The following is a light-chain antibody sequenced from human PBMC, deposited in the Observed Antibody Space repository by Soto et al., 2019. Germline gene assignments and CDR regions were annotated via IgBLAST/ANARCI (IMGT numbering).Light chain of an antibody. J-gene: IGKJ1*01. CDR3: QQYSIYPGT. CDR1: QSISSW. Sequence: DIEMTQSPSTLSASVGDRVTITCRASQSISSWLAWYQQKAGKAPEVLIYKASSLQSGVPSRFSGSGSGTEFTLTISSLQPDDFATYFCQQYSIYPGTFGQGTKVEIK. CDR2: KAS. V-gene: IGKV1-5*03.